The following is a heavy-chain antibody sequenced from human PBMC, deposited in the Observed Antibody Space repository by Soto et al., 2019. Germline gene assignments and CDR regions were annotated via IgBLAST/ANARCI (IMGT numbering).Heavy chain of an antibody. Sequence: SETLSLTCAVYGGSFSGYYWSWIRQPPGKGLEWIGEINHSGSTNYNPSLKSRVTISVDTSKNQFSLKLSSVTAADTAVYYCARVKYYDFWSGYSPSDYGMDVWGQGTTVTVSS. CDR3: ARVKYYDFWSGYSPSDYGMDV. CDR1: GGSFSGYY. J-gene: IGHJ6*02. D-gene: IGHD3-3*01. V-gene: IGHV4-34*01. CDR2: INHSGST.